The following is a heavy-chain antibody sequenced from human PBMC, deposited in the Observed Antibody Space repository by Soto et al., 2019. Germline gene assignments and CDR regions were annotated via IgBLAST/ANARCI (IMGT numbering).Heavy chain of an antibody. CDR2: IYTSGST. V-gene: IGHV4-4*07. CDR3: ARELWFGELLEVNWFDP. CDR1: GGSISSYY. Sequence: SETLSLTCTVSGGSISSYYWSWIRQPAGKGLEWIGRIYTSGSTNYNPSLKSRVTMSVDTSKNQFSLKLGSVTAADTAVYYCARELWFGELLEVNWFDPWGQGTLVTVSS. J-gene: IGHJ5*02. D-gene: IGHD3-10*01.